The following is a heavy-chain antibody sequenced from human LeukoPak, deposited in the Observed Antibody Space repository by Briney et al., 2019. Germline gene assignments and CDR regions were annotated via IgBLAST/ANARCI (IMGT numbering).Heavy chain of an antibody. J-gene: IGHJ4*02. CDR2: ISGSGGST. CDR3: ARDPVVPAARGVNYFDY. D-gene: IGHD2-2*01. CDR1: GFTFSSYA. V-gene: IGHV3-23*01. Sequence: GGSLRLSCAASGFTFSSYAMSWVRQAPGKELEWVSAISGSGGSTYYADSVKGRFTISRDNSKNTLYLQMNSLRAEDTAVYYCARDPVVPAARGVNYFDYWGQGTLVTVSS.